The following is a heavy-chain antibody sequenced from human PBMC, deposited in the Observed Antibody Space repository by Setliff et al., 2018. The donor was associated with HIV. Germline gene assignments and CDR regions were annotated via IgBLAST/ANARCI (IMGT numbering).Heavy chain of an antibody. V-gene: IGHV4-59*08. Sequence: SETLSLTCTVSGGSINTYYWSWIRQPPGKGLEWIGYIYYSGGTNYNPSLKSRVTISVDTSKNQFSLKLKSATAADTAVYYCARPSNYGSGSYGAFYIWGQGTMVTVSS. D-gene: IGHD3-10*01. CDR3: ARPSNYGSGSYGAFYI. J-gene: IGHJ3*02. CDR2: IYYSGGT. CDR1: GGSINTYY.